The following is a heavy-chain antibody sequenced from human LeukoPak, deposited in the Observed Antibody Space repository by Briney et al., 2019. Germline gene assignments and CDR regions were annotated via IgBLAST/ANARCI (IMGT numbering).Heavy chain of an antibody. CDR1: GFTFSSYG. D-gene: IGHD6-13*01. J-gene: IGHJ4*02. CDR2: IWYDGSNK. CDR3: ARDLVAAGTLDY. V-gene: IGHV3-33*01. Sequence: AGGSLRLSCAASGFTFSSYGMHWVRQAPGKGLEWVAVIWYDGSNKYYADSVKGRFTISRDNSKNTLYLQMNSLRAEDTAVYYCARDLVAAGTLDYWGQGTLVTVSS.